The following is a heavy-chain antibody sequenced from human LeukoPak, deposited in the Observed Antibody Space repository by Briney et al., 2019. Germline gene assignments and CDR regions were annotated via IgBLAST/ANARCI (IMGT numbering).Heavy chain of an antibody. CDR1: GGSISSYY. CDR3: ARDRVYSSSWYPNGYFDY. V-gene: IGHV4-4*07. D-gene: IGHD6-13*01. J-gene: IGHJ4*02. CDR2: IYTSGST. Sequence: PSETLSLTCTVSGGSISSYYWSWIRQPAGKGLEWIGRIYTSGSTNYNPSPKSRVTMSVDTSKNQFSLKLSSVTAADTAVYYCARDRVYSSSWYPNGYFDYWGQGTLVTVSS.